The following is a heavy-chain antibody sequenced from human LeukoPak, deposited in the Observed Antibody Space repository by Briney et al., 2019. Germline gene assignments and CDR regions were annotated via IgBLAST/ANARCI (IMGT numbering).Heavy chain of an antibody. Sequence: GGSLRLSCAASGFTFSSYAMSWVRQAPGKGLEWVSAISGSGGSTYYADSVKGRFTISRDNSKNTLYLQMNSLRAEDTAVYYCARPMAMTTVTATSYYYGMDVWGKGTTVTVSS. D-gene: IGHD4-17*01. CDR3: ARPMAMTTVTATSYYYGMDV. J-gene: IGHJ6*04. V-gene: IGHV3-23*01. CDR2: ISGSGGST. CDR1: GFTFSSYA.